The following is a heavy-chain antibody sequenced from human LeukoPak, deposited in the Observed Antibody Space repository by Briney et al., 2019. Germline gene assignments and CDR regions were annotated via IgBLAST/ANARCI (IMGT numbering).Heavy chain of an antibody. Sequence: SETLSLTCAVYGGSFSGYYWSWIRQPPGEGLEWIGEINHSGSTNYNPSLKSRVTISVDTSKNQFSPKLSSVTAADTAVYYCARRREMADFDYWGQGTLVTVSS. CDR2: INHSGST. D-gene: IGHD5-24*01. J-gene: IGHJ4*02. V-gene: IGHV4-34*01. CDR1: GGSFSGYY. CDR3: ARRREMADFDY.